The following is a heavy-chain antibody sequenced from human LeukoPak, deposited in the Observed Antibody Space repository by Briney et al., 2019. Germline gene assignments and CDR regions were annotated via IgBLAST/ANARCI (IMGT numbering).Heavy chain of an antibody. CDR1: GFTFSNAW. J-gene: IGHJ4*02. D-gene: IGHD3-10*01. CDR3: TTDPPGSPG. CDR2: INSKTDGGTT. V-gene: IGHV3-15*07. Sequence: GGSLRLSCAASGFTFSNAWMNWVRQAPGKGLEWVGRINSKTDGGTTDYAAPVKGRFTISRDDSKNTLYLQMNSLKTEDTAVYYCTTDPPGSPGWGQGTLVTVSS.